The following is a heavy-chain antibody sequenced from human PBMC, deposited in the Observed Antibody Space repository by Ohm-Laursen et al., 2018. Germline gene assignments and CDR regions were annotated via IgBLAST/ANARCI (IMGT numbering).Heavy chain of an antibody. Sequence: SLRLSCSASGFTFSSYAMSWVRQAPGKGLEWVSSISGNAVRTYDADSVKGRFTISRDNAKNSLYLQMNSLRAEDTAVYYCARDGGGSSWYPDIDYWGQGTLVTVSS. V-gene: IGHV3-23*01. CDR3: ARDGGGSSWYPDIDY. CDR2: ISGNAVRT. CDR1: GFTFSSYA. J-gene: IGHJ4*02. D-gene: IGHD6-13*01.